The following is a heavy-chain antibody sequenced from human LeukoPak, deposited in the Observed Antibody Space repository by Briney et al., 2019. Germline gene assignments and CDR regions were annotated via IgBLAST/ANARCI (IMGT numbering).Heavy chain of an antibody. J-gene: IGHJ4*02. CDR2: IYPGYSDT. Sequence: GESLQISCKSSGYSFTSYWIGWVRQLPGKGLEWMGIIYPGYSDTRYSPSFEGHVTISADKSISTAYLQWSSLKASDTAMYYCARAASGYSSGWYEIDYWGQGTLVTVSS. CDR1: GYSFTSYW. CDR3: ARAASGYSSGWYEIDY. V-gene: IGHV5-51*01. D-gene: IGHD6-19*01.